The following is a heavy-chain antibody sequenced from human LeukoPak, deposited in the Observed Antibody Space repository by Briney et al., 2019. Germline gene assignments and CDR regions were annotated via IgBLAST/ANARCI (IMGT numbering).Heavy chain of an antibody. Sequence: SETLSLTCTVSGYSISSGYFWGWIRQPPGKGLEWIGTIYNSGSTYYNASLESRVTISVDTSKNQFSLKLSSVTAADTAVYYCARAYSSSWYFNWFDPWAREPWSPSPQ. V-gene: IGHV4-38-2*02. CDR2: IYNSGST. CDR1: GYSISSGYF. D-gene: IGHD6-13*01. J-gene: IGHJ5*02. CDR3: ARAYSSSWYFNWFDP.